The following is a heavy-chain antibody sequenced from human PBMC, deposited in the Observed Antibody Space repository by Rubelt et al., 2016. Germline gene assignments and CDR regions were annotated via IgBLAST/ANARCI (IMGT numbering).Heavy chain of an antibody. Sequence: KVSGYTLTELSMHWVRQAPGKGLEWMGGFDPEDGETIYAQKFQGRVTITRDTSASTAYMELSSLRSEDTAEYYCARDAYYDSSGYYFEVASFDYWGQGTLVTVSS. V-gene: IGHV1-24*01. J-gene: IGHJ4*02. CDR1: GYTLTELS. CDR3: ARDAYYDSSGYYFEVASFDY. D-gene: IGHD3-22*01. CDR2: FDPEDGET.